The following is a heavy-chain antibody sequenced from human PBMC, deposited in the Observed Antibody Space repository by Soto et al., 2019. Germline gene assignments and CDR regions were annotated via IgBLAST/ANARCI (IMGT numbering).Heavy chain of an antibody. CDR1: GGSISSGGYY. Sequence: SETLSLTCTVSGGSISSGGYYWSWIRQHPGKGLEWIGYIYYSGSTYYNPSLKSRVTISVDTSKNQFSLKLSSVTAADTAVYYCARWVVTPIHYDFWSGYYTHWGQGTLVTVSS. CDR2: IYYSGST. CDR3: ARWVVTPIHYDFWSGYYTH. J-gene: IGHJ4*02. V-gene: IGHV4-31*03. D-gene: IGHD3-3*01.